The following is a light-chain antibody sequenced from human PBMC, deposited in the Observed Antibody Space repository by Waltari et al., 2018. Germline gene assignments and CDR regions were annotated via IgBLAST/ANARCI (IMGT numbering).Light chain of an antibody. J-gene: IGKJ1*01. V-gene: IGKV3-20*01. CDR1: QSVGRY. Sequence: EVVLTQSPGTLSLSPGERATLSCRASQSVGRYIVWYQQRPGQAPRLLIYAGSSRAPGIPDRFSGSGFGTDFSLTISRLEPEDFAVYYCQNHERLPATFGQWTKVEIK. CDR2: AGS. CDR3: QNHERLPAT.